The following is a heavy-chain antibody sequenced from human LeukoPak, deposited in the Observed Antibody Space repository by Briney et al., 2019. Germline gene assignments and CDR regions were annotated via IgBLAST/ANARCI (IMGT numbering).Heavy chain of an antibody. Sequence: SETLSLTCTISGGSISSSSFYWGWVRQPPGKGLEWITSIYYTGATYYNPSLKSRVTMSIDTSKSHFSLKLSSVTAADMAVYYCARQDFGSGILPGYWGQGTLVTVSS. J-gene: IGHJ4*02. D-gene: IGHD3-10*01. CDR1: GGSISSSSFY. CDR3: ARQDFGSGILPGY. V-gene: IGHV4-39*01. CDR2: IYYTGAT.